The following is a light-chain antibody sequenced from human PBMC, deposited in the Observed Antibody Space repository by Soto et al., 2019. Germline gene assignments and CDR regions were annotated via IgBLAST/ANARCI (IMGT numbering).Light chain of an antibody. CDR2: EGD. Sequence: QSVLTQPASVSGSPGQSITISCSGTSSDVGSSNFVSWYQQHPGKAPKLIIFEGDRRPSGVSVRFSGSKSGNTASLTISGLQAEDEADYYCCSFARSSSFYVFGTGTKVTVL. CDR3: CSFARSSSFYV. CDR1: SSDVGSSNF. J-gene: IGLJ1*01. V-gene: IGLV2-23*01.